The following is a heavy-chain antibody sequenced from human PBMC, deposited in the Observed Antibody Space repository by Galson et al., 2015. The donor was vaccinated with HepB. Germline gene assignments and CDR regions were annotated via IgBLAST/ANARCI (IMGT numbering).Heavy chain of an antibody. CDR3: ARHTPLIVGATKGKNYYYGMDV. D-gene: IGHD1-26*01. CDR2: ISSSSSYI. J-gene: IGHJ6*02. V-gene: IGHV3-21*01. CDR1: GFTFSSYS. Sequence: SLRLSCAASGFTFSSYSMNWVRQAPGKGLEWVSSISSSSSYIYYADSVKGRFTISRDNAKNSLYLQMNSLRAEDTAVYYCARHTPLIVGATKGKNYYYGMDVWGQGTTVTVSS.